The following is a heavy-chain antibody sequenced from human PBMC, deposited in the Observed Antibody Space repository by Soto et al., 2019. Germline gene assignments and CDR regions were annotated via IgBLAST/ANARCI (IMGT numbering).Heavy chain of an antibody. V-gene: IGHV3-48*01. CDR1: GFTFSSYS. J-gene: IGHJ6*03. CDR2: ISSSSSTI. D-gene: IGHD6-19*01. CDR3: ARFAGQQWLEFYYYMDV. Sequence: GGSLRLSCAASGFTFSSYSMNWVRQAPGKGLEWVSYISSSSSTIYYADSVKGRFTISRDNAKNSLYLQMNSLRAEDTAVYYCARFAGQQWLEFYYYMDVWGKGTTVTVSS.